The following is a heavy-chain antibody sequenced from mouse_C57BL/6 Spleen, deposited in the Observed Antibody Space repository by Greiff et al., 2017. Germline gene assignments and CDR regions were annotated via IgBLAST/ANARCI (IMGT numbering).Heavy chain of an antibody. CDR3: ARYYYGSRDDYCAMDY. D-gene: IGHD1-1*01. CDR2: IWSGGST. V-gene: IGHV2-2*01. Sequence: QVQLQQSGPGLVQPSQSLSITCTVSGFSLTSYGVHWVRQSPGKGLEWLGVIWSGGSTDYNAAFISRLSISKDNSKSQVFFKMNSLQADDTAIYYCARYYYGSRDDYCAMDYWGQGTSVTVSS. CDR1: GFSLTSYG. J-gene: IGHJ4*01.